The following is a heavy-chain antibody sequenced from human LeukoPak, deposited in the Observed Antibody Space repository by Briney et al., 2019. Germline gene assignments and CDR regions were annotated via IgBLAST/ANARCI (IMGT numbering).Heavy chain of an antibody. V-gene: IGHV1-69*04. D-gene: IGHD3-22*01. J-gene: IGHJ4*02. CDR1: GGTFSSYA. Sequence: GASVKVSCKASGGTFSSYAISWVRQAPGRGLEWMGRIIPILGIANYAQKFQGRVTITADKSTSTAYMELSSLRSEDTAVYYCAGEINSSGMYYWGQGTLVTVSS. CDR3: AGEINSSGMYY. CDR2: IIPILGIA.